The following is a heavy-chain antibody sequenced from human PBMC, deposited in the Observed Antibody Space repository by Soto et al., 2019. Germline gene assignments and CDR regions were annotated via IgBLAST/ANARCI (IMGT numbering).Heavy chain of an antibody. V-gene: IGHV4-30-2*01. CDR1: GGPISSGGYS. Sequence: SETLSLTCTVSGGPISSGGYSWSWIRQPPGKGLEWIGYIYRSGSTYYNPSLKSRVTISVDRSKNQLSLKLSSVAAADTAVYYCARDCSGGSCTSGYFNYYGMDVWGQGTTVTVSS. J-gene: IGHJ6*02. CDR2: IYRSGST. D-gene: IGHD2-15*01. CDR3: ARDCSGGSCTSGYFNYYGMDV.